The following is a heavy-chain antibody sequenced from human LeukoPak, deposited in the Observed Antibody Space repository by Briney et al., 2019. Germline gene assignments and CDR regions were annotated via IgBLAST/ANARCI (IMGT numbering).Heavy chain of an antibody. CDR2: IVVGADT. CDR3: AKAFDYNGLRGEGGSFDC. J-gene: IGHJ4*02. V-gene: IGHV3-13*04. D-gene: IGHD4-11*01. CDR1: GFNFSKND. Sequence: PGGSLRLSCVASGFNFSKNDMHWVRRQTGSCLEWVSAIVVGADTYYADSVKGRFTIYRENGKNSVYLQMNSLRAGDTALYFCAKAFDYNGLRGEGGSFDCWGQGALVTVSS.